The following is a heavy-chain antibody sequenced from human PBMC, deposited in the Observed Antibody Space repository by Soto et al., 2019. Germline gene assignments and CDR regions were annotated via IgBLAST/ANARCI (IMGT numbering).Heavy chain of an antibody. CDR2: IYYSGNT. V-gene: IGHV4-30-4*01. Sequence: SETLSLTCSVSGGSISSGYYYWSWIRQPPGKGLEWIGNIYYSGNTYYNPSLKSRLIISIDTSKNQFSLKLSSVTAADTAVYYCARDPSSGWGYYFDYWGQGTLVTVSS. CDR3: ARDPSSGWGYYFDY. CDR1: GGSISSGYYY. D-gene: IGHD6-19*01. J-gene: IGHJ4*02.